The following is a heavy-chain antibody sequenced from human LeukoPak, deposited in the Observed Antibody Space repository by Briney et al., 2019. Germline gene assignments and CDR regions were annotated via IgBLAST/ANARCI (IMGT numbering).Heavy chain of an antibody. CDR2: ISSSSSYT. J-gene: IGHJ6*04. V-gene: IGHV3-11*06. Sequence: GGSLRLSCAASGFTFSSYAMSWIRQAPGKGLEWVSYISSSSSYTNYADSVKGRFTISRDNAKNSLYLQMNSLRAEDTAVYYCARDYDPLDYYYYYGMDVWGKGTTVTVSS. CDR1: GFTFSSYA. D-gene: IGHD3-3*01. CDR3: ARDYDPLDYYYYYGMDV.